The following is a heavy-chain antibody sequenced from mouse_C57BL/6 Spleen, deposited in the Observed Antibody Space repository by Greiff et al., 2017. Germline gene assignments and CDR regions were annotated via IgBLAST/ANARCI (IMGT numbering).Heavy chain of an antibody. CDR2: IDPENGDT. Sequence: EVQLQQSGAELVRPGASVKLSCTASGFNIKDDYMHWVKQRPEQGLEWIGWIDPENGDTEYASKFKGKATITADTSTNTAYLKLSSLRSEDTDVYYCTTGGTTLAFDYWAQGTSLTVSS. V-gene: IGHV14-4*01. J-gene: IGHJ2*03. CDR3: TTGGTTLAFDY. D-gene: IGHD1-1*01. CDR1: GFNIKDDY.